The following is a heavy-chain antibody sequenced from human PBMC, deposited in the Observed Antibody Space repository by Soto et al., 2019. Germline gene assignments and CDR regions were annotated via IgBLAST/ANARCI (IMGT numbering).Heavy chain of an antibody. V-gene: IGHV3-48*02. CDR2: ISSSSSTI. CDR3: AQSAARPSDYYYYGMDV. D-gene: IGHD6-6*01. Sequence: GGSLRLSCAASGFTFSSYSMNWVRQAPGKGLEWVSYISSSSSTIYYADSVKGRFTISRDNAKNSLYLQMNSLRDEDTAVYYCAQSAARPSDYYYYGMDVWGQGTTVTVLL. J-gene: IGHJ6*02. CDR1: GFTFSSYS.